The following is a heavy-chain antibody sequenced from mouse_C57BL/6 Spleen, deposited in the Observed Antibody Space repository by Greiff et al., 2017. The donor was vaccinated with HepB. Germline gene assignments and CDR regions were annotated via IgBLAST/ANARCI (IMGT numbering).Heavy chain of an antibody. J-gene: IGHJ2*01. CDR3: TRKSGSSYYFDY. Sequence: EVQLQQSGTVLARPGASVKMSCKTSGYTFTSYWMHWVKQRPGQGLEWIGAIYPGNSDTSYNQKFKGKAKLTAVTSASTAYMELSSLTNEDSAVYYCTRKSGSSYYFDYWGQGTTLTVSS. CDR1: GYTFTSYW. D-gene: IGHD1-1*01. V-gene: IGHV1-5*01. CDR2: IYPGNSDT.